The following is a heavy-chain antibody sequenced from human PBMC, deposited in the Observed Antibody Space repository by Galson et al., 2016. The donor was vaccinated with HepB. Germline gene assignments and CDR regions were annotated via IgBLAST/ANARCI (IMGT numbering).Heavy chain of an antibody. CDR3: ASRWDSFDV. V-gene: IGHV3-74*03. CDR2: ISGDGTFT. CDR1: EYAFSAYW. Sequence: SLRLSCAVSEYAFSAYWMHWVRQAPGKGLVWLSRISGDGTFTTYADSVKGRFTISRDNAKNILYLQMNRLRAEDTAVYYCASRWDSFDVWGQGTMVTVSS. J-gene: IGHJ3*01. D-gene: IGHD1-26*01.